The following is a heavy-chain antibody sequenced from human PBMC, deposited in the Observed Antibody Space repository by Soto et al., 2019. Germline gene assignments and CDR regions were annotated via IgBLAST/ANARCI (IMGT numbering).Heavy chain of an antibody. CDR2: ISGSGGST. CDR3: AKDRTMIVVVNDVDAFDI. Sequence: PGGSLRLSCAASGFTFSSYAMSWVRQAPGKGLEWVSAISGSGGSTYYADSVKGRFTISRDDSKNTLYLQMNSLRAEDTAVYYCAKDRTMIVVVNDVDAFDIWGQGTMVTVSS. J-gene: IGHJ3*02. V-gene: IGHV3-23*01. CDR1: GFTFSSYA. D-gene: IGHD3-22*01.